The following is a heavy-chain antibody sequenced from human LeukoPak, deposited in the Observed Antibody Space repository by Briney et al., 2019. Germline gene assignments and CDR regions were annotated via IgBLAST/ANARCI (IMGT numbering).Heavy chain of an antibody. Sequence: ASVKVSCKASGYTFTSYGISWVRQAPGQGLEWMGLISAYNGNTNYAQKLQGRVTMTTDTSTSTAYMELRSLRSDDTAVYYCARDLRITMVRGLARFDYWGQGTLVTVSS. V-gene: IGHV1-18*04. D-gene: IGHD3-10*01. J-gene: IGHJ4*02. CDR1: GYTFTSYG. CDR2: ISAYNGNT. CDR3: ARDLRITMVRGLARFDY.